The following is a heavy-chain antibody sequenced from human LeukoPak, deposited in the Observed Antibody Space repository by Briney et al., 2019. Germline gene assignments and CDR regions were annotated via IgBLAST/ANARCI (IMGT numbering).Heavy chain of an antibody. CDR2: ISSNGGST. Sequence: GGSLRLSCAASGFTFCSYAMHWVRQAPGKGLEYVSAISSNGGSTYYANSVKGRFTISRDNSKNTLYLRMGSLRAEDMAVYYCARAGYYDSSTPLDYWGQGTLVTVSS. D-gene: IGHD3-22*01. CDR1: GFTFCSYA. CDR3: ARAGYYDSSTPLDY. J-gene: IGHJ4*02. V-gene: IGHV3-64*01.